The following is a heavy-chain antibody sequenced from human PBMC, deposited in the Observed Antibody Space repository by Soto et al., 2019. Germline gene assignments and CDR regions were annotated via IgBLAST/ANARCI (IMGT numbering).Heavy chain of an antibody. CDR1: GFTFGNFG. V-gene: IGHV3-23*01. CDR3: AKEMLASLSRQYDD. D-gene: IGHD2-2*01. CDR2: ISASGFNR. J-gene: IGHJ4*02. Sequence: QAVGYLRLSCVASGFTFGNFGMKWVRQAPGKGLEWVSSISASGFNRYYADSVKGRFTISRDDSKNTVYLQMDSLRADDTALYYCAKEMLASLSRQYDDWGQGTLVTVSS.